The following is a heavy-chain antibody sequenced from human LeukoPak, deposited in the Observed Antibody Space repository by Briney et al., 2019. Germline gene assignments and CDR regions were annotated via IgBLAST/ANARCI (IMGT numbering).Heavy chain of an antibody. Sequence: GGSLRLSCTLSGFTVSSNSMSWVRQAPGKGLERVSFIFSAGNTHYSAPVKGRFTISIDNSKNTLYLQMNSLRAEDTAVYYCARRAGAYTHPYDYWGQGTLVTVSS. J-gene: IGHJ4*02. CDR3: ARRAGAYTHPYDY. CDR2: IFSAGNT. CDR1: GFTVSSNS. V-gene: IGHV3-53*01. D-gene: IGHD3-16*01.